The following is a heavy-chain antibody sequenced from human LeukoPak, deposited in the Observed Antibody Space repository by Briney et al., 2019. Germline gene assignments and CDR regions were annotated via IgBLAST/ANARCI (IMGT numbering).Heavy chain of an antibody. Sequence: SETLSLTCTVSGGSLSGHYWSWIRSPPGKRLEWIGYVSYTGRTKYNPSLQSRVTISIDTSKSQFSLKLTSVTSADTAVYSCARLLDNDISGDPDTFDVWGQGTTVIVSS. D-gene: IGHD3-22*01. J-gene: IGHJ3*01. CDR2: VSYTGRT. CDR3: ARLLDNDISGDPDTFDV. V-gene: IGHV4-59*11. CDR1: GGSLSGHY.